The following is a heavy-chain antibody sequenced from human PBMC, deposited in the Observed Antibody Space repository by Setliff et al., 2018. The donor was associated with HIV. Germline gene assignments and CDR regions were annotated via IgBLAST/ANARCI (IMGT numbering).Heavy chain of an antibody. CDR3: VKDVVRFWSGSGALDF. D-gene: IGHD3-3*01. CDR2: MSTGGGIK. Sequence: PGGSLRLSCAATGFTFSSYVLHWVRQAPGKGLEWVAVMSTGGGIKICADSVKGRFTISRDNSRNTLFLQMNNLRPDDTAVYYCVKDVVRFWSGSGALDFWGPGTLVTVSS. J-gene: IGHJ4*02. CDR1: GFTFSSYV. V-gene: IGHV3-30*18.